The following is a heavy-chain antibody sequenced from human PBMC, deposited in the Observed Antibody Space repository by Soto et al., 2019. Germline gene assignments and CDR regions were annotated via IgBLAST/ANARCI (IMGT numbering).Heavy chain of an antibody. J-gene: IGHJ4*02. CDR2: IYYSGST. CDR3: ARAKGITMIVNY. Sequence: NPSETLSLTCTVSGGSISSGGYCWSWIRQHPGKGLEWIGYIYYSGSTYYNPSLKSRVTISVDTSKNQFSLKLSSVTAADTAVYYCARAKGITMIVNYWGQGTLVTVSS. V-gene: IGHV4-31*03. CDR1: GGSISSGGYC. D-gene: IGHD3-22*01.